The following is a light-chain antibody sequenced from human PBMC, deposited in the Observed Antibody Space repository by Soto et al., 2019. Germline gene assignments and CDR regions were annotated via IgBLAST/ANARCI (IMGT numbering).Light chain of an antibody. CDR2: DTF. V-gene: IGKV3-11*01. J-gene: IGKJ4*01. Sequence: DIVLTQSPGTLSSSPGERATLSCRASQSVGSSLAWYQQKPGQAPRPLIYDTFNSATGIPARFSGSGSGTDFTLTISSLEPEDFAVYYCQQRSSWPFLWTFGGGTKVEIK. CDR1: QSVGSS. CDR3: QQRSSWPFLWT.